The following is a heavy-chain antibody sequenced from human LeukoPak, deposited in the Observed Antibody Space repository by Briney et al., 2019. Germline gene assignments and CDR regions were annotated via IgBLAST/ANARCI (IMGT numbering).Heavy chain of an antibody. CDR1: GFTFSSYG. V-gene: IGHV3-30*18. CDR2: ISYDGSNK. D-gene: IGHD3-10*01. J-gene: IGHJ4*02. Sequence: GGSLRLSCAASGFTFSSYGMHWVRQAPGKGLEWVAVISYDGSNKYYADSVKGRFTISRDNSKNTLYLQMNSLRAEDTAVYYCAKGRLWFGELLSGTYYFDYWGQGTLVTVSS. CDR3: AKGRLWFGELLSGTYYFDY.